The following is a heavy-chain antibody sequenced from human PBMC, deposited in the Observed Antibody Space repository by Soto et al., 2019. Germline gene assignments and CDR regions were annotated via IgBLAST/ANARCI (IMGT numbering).Heavy chain of an antibody. CDR2: IYPGDSDT. D-gene: IGHD4-4*01. CDR3: ARLGEGTTVTTIPNYYYYGMDG. CDR1: GYSFTSYR. J-gene: IGHJ6*02. V-gene: IGHV5-51*01. Sequence: GESLKISCKGSGYSFTSYRIGWVRQMHGKGLEWMGIIYPGDSDTSYSPSFQGQVTISADKSISTAYLQGSSLKASDTAMYYCARLGEGTTVTTIPNYYYYGMDGWGQGTTVTGSS.